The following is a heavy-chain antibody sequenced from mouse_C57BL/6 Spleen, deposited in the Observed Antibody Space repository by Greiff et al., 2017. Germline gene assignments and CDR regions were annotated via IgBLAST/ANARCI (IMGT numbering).Heavy chain of an antibody. CDR3: ARWDGYDGNFDY. CDR1: GYTFTSYW. J-gene: IGHJ2*01. Sequence: QVQLQQPGAELVKPGASVKMSCKASGYTFTSYWITWVKQRPGQGLEWIGDIYPGSGSTNYNEKFKSKATLTVDTSSSTAYMQLSSLTSEDSAVYYCARWDGYDGNFDYWGQGTTLTVSS. CDR2: IYPGSGST. V-gene: IGHV1-55*01. D-gene: IGHD2-2*01.